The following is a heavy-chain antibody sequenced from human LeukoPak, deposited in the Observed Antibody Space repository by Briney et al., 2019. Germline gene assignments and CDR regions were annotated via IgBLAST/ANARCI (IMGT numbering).Heavy chain of an antibody. CDR2: INTSGTT. Sequence: SETLSLTCTVSGGSISSYYWSWIRQPAGKGLEWIGRINTSGTTEYNPSLKSRVRMSLDTSKRQFSLKVSSVTAADTAIYYCARLQLPDVTGAFDIWGQGTTVTVSS. V-gene: IGHV4-4*07. J-gene: IGHJ3*02. D-gene: IGHD2-2*01. CDR3: ARLQLPDVTGAFDI. CDR1: GGSISSYY.